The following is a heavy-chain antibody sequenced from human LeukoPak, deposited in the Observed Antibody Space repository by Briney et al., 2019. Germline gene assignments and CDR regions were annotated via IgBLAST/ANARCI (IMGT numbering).Heavy chain of an antibody. V-gene: IGHV1-18*01. CDR1: GYTFKSYG. D-gene: IGHD6-13*01. J-gene: IGHJ4*02. CDR2: ISPSSGKT. CDR3: ASEPLAAAGPGGFDY. Sequence: GASVKVSCKTSGYTFKSYGIIWVRQAPGQGLEWMAYISPSSGKTTSTREIQGRLTVTTDTSTSTAYLELRSLRSDDTAVYYCASEPLAAAGPGGFDYWGQGTLVTVSS.